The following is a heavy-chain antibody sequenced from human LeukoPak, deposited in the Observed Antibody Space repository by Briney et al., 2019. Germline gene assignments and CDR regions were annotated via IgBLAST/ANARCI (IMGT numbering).Heavy chain of an antibody. J-gene: IGHJ4*02. CDR2: ISPDGSET. CDR3: ARDMWGSFDY. D-gene: IGHD7-27*01. CDR1: GFSFSNFW. Sequence: GSLRLSCAASGFSFSNFWMHWGRQAPGEGLVWVSRISPDGSETTYADSVKGRFTISRDNAKNTLYLQLSSLRAEDTAVYYCARDMWGSFDYWGQGALVTVSS. V-gene: IGHV3-74*01.